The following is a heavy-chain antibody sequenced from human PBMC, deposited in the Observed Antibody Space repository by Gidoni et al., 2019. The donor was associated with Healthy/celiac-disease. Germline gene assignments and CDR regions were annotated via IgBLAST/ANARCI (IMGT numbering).Heavy chain of an antibody. J-gene: IGHJ4*02. Sequence: SWIRQPAGKGLEWIGRIYTSGSTNYNPSLKSRVTISVDTSKNQFSLKLSSVTAADTAVYYCATQGYSYGPYYFDYWGQGTLVTVSS. CDR3: ATQGYSYGPYYFDY. D-gene: IGHD5-18*01. V-gene: IGHV4-61*02. CDR2: IYTSGST.